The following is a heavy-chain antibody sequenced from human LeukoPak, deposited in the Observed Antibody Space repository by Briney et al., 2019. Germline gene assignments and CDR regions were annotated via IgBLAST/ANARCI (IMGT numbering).Heavy chain of an antibody. CDR1: GGSISSYY. J-gene: IGHJ6*03. CDR3: ARFLADSSSWYHYYYYYYMDV. V-gene: IGHV4-4*07. Sequence: SETLSLTCTVSGGSISSYYWSWIRQPAGKGLEWIGRIYSGGSTNYNPSLKSRVTISVDTSKNQFSLKLSSVTAADTAVYYCARFLADSSSWYHYYYYYYMDVWGKGTTVTVSS. D-gene: IGHD6-13*01. CDR2: IYSGGST.